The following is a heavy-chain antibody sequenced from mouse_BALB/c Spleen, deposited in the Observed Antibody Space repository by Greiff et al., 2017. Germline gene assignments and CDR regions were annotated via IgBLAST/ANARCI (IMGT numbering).Heavy chain of an antibody. CDR1: GYTFTSYW. CDR3: ARAEELGPFAY. CDR2: INPSNGRT. V-gene: IGHV1S81*02. J-gene: IGHJ3*01. D-gene: IGHD4-1*01. Sequence: QVQLKQPGAELVKPGASVKLSCKASGYTFTSYWMHWVKKRPGQGLEWIGEINPSNGRTNYNEKFKSKATLTVDKSSSTAYMQLSSLTSEDSAVYYCARAEELGPFAYWGQGTLVTVSA.